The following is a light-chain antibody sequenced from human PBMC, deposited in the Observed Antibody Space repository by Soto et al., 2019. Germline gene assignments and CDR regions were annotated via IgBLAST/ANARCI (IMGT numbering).Light chain of an antibody. CDR3: SSYTSRGTRV. CDR2: DVT. J-gene: IGLJ1*01. CDR1: SSDVGGYKY. V-gene: IGLV2-14*01. Sequence: QSALTQPACVSGSRGQSITISCTGTSSDVGGYKYVSWYQQHPGKAPKLMIYDVTHRPSGVSHRFSGSKSGNTASLIITGLQAEDEADYYCSSYTSRGTRVFGTGTKVTVL.